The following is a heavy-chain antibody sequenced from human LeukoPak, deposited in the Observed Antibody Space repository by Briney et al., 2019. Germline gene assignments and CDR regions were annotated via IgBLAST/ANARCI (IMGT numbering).Heavy chain of an antibody. V-gene: IGHV4-59*12. J-gene: IGHJ4*02. D-gene: IGHD3-10*01. Sequence: SETLSLTCTVSGGSISSYYWSWIRQPPGKGLEWIGYTYNSGSSSYSPPFKSRVTISTDTPRNQFFLRLTSVTAADTAVYYCAGYYGSGQWDNWGQGTLVTVSS. CDR3: AGYYGSGQWDN. CDR1: GGSISSYY. CDR2: TYNSGSS.